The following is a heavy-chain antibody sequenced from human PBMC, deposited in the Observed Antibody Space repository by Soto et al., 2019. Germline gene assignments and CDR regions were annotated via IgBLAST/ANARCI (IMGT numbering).Heavy chain of an antibody. CDR1: GYSFTSYW. CDR2: IYPGDSDT. J-gene: IGHJ6*02. Sequence: GESLKISCKGSGYSFTSYWIGWVRQMPGKGLEWMGIIYPGDSDTRYSPSFQGQVTISADKSISTAYLQWSSLKASDTAMYYCARQGRGEAPHYRMDVCGQGTTVTVSS. CDR3: ARQGRGEAPHYRMDV. D-gene: IGHD3-10*01. V-gene: IGHV5-51*01.